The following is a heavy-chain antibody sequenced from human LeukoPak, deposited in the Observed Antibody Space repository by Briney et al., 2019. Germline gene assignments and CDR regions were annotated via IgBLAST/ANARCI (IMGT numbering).Heavy chain of an antibody. J-gene: IGHJ4*02. D-gene: IGHD6-19*01. CDR2: IYYSGST. Sequence: SETLSLTCTVSGGSISSSSYYWGWIRQPPGKGLEWIGSIYYSGSTYYNPSLKSRVTISVDTSKNQFSLKLSSVTAADTAVYYCARGGSGWSYYFDYWGQGTLVTVSS. CDR3: ARGGSGWSYYFDY. CDR1: GGSISSSSYY. V-gene: IGHV4-39*07.